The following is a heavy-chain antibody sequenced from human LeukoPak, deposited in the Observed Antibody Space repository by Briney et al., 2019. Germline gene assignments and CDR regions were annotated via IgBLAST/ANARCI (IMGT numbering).Heavy chain of an antibody. J-gene: IGHJ4*02. D-gene: IGHD1-7*01. CDR2: ISHDGSNK. Sequence: HPGGSLRLSCAASGFTFSGYPIHWVRQAPGKGLEWVAVISHDGSNKYYADSVKGRFTISRDNSKNTLYLQLNSLRAEDTALYYCAREDNWNYDYWGQGTLVTVSS. CDR3: AREDNWNYDY. CDR1: GFTFSGYP. V-gene: IGHV3-30*04.